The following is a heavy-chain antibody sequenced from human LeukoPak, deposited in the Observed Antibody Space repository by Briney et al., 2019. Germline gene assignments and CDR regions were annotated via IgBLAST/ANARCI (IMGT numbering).Heavy chain of an antibody. CDR2: IKQDGSEK. CDR1: GFTFSSYW. Sequence: PGGSLRLSCAASGFTFSSYWMSWVRQAPGKGLEWVANIKQDGSEKYYVDSVKGRFTISRDNAKNSLYLQMNSLRAEDTAVYYCARAIADYSWGFDPWGQGTLVTVSS. D-gene: IGHD2-15*01. CDR3: ARAIADYSWGFDP. J-gene: IGHJ5*02. V-gene: IGHV3-7*01.